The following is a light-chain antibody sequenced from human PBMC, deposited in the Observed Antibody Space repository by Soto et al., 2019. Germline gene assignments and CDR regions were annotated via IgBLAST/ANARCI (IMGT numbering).Light chain of an antibody. J-gene: IGKJ5*01. Sequence: ERVLTQSPATLSLSPGERATLSCRATQSVSSNYLAWYQQKPGQAPRLLIYAASNRATDIPDRFSGSGSGTDFTLTISRLEPEDFAVYYCQQYGRSPRTFGQGTRLDMK. CDR2: AAS. V-gene: IGKV3-20*01. CDR3: QQYGRSPRT. CDR1: QSVSSNY.